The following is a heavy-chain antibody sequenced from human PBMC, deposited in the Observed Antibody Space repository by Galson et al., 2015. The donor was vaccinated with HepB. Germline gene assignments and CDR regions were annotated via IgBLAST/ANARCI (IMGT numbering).Heavy chain of an antibody. Sequence: LSLTCTVSGGSISSSSYYWGWIRQPPGKGLEWIGSIYYSGSTYYNPSLKSRVTISVDTSKNQFSLKLSSVTAADTAVCYCARRADPYYDSSGSPDYWGQGTLVTVSS. D-gene: IGHD3-22*01. CDR3: ARRADPYYDSSGSPDY. V-gene: IGHV4-39*01. CDR2: IYYSGST. CDR1: GGSISSSSYY. J-gene: IGHJ4*02.